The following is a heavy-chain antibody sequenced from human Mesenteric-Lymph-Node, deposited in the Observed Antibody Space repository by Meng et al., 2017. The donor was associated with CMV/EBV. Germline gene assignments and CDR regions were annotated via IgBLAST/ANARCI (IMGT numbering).Heavy chain of an antibody. D-gene: IGHD2-2*03. J-gene: IGHJ5*02. CDR2: INPNSGGT. CDR3: ARDGFGYCSDTTCYADFDP. CDR1: GYTFIGYY. V-gene: IGHV1-2*02. Sequence: ASVKVSCKTSGYTFIGYYIHWVRQAPGQGLEWMGWINPNSGGTNYAQKFQGRVTMTRDTSISTAYMELSRLRSDDTAVYYCARDGFGYCSDTTCYADFDPWGQGTLVTVSS.